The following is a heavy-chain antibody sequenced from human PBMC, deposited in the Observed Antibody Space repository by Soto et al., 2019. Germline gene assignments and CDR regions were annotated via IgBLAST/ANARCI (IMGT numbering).Heavy chain of an antibody. D-gene: IGHD2-2*02. V-gene: IGHV4-59*01. CDR3: ARAEGVPAPIPHWFDP. CDR2: IYYSGST. CDR1: GGSISSYY. Sequence: SETLSLTCTVSGGSISSYYWSWIRQPPGKGLEWIGYIYYSGSTNYNPSLKSRGTISVDPSKNQFSLKLSSVTAADTAVYSCARAEGVPAPIPHWFDPWGQGTLVTVSS. J-gene: IGHJ5*02.